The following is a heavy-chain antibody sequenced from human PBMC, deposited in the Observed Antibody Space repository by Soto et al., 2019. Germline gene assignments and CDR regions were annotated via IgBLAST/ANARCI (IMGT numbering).Heavy chain of an antibody. Sequence: QVQLQESGPGLVKPSETLSLTCAVSGASIKSYHWSWIRQPAGKGLEWVGRVRHTGDTNYNPSLKSRVTMTMDTSRNETSLKMTSVTAADTAVYFCAKDVSSRRGFDPWGQGVLVIVSS. J-gene: IGHJ5*02. CDR1: GASIKSYH. CDR2: VRHTGDT. CDR3: AKDVSSRRGFDP. V-gene: IGHV4-4*07.